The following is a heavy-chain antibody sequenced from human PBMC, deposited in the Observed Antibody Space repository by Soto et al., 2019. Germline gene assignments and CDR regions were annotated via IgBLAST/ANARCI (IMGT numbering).Heavy chain of an antibody. CDR3: ARDVGYSTLDYHGMDV. J-gene: IGHJ6*02. D-gene: IGHD6-13*01. Sequence: SETLSLTCTVSGASIDNFYWSWIRQPPGKGLEWIGYIYYSGSATYKPSLKSRVTISVDTSRNQFSLRLRSVTAADTAVYYCARDVGYSTLDYHGMDVWGQGTTLTVSS. V-gene: IGHV4-59*01. CDR1: GASIDNFY. CDR2: IYYSGSA.